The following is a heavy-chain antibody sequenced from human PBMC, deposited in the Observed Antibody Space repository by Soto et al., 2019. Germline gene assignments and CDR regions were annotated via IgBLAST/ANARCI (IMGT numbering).Heavy chain of an antibody. D-gene: IGHD6-6*01. CDR1: GGTFSSYA. J-gene: IGHJ4*02. Sequence: GASVEVSCKASGGTFSSYAIIWVRQAPGQGLEWMGGIIPIFGTANYAQKFQGRVTITADESTSTAYMELSSLRSEDTAVYYCASSGSRYSSSFYFDYWGQGTLVTVSS. CDR2: IIPIFGTA. CDR3: ASSGSRYSSSFYFDY. V-gene: IGHV1-69*13.